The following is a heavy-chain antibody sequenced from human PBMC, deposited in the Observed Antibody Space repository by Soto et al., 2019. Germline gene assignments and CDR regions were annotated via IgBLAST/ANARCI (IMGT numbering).Heavy chain of an antibody. CDR2: IWYDGSNK. V-gene: IGHV3-33*01. CDR1: GFTFSSYG. CDR3: ARDKGGYSYGHDAFDI. D-gene: IGHD5-18*01. J-gene: IGHJ3*02. Sequence: QPGGSLRLSCAASGFTFSSYGMHWVRQAPGKGLEWVAVIWYDGSNKYYADSVKGRFTISRDNSKNTLYLQMNSLRAEDTAVYYCARDKGGYSYGHDAFDIWGQGTMVTVSS.